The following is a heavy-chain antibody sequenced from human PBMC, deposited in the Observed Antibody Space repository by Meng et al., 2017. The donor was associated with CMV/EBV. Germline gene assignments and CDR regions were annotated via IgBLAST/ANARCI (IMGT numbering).Heavy chain of an antibody. J-gene: IGHJ5*02. D-gene: IGHD3-16*02. Sequence: SETLSLTCTVSGGSISSSSYYWGWIRQPPGKGLEWIGSIYYSGSTYYNPSLKSRVTISVDTSKNQFSLKPSSVTAADTAVYYCARDPSRSGENWFDPWGQGTLVTVSS. V-gene: IGHV4-39*07. CDR2: IYYSGST. CDR1: GGSISSSSYY. CDR3: ARDPSRSGENWFDP.